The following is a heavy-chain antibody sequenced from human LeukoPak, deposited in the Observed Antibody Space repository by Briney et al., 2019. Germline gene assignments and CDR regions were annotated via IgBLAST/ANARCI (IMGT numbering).Heavy chain of an antibody. CDR3: ARGEQFLEWSNNWFDP. V-gene: IGHV1-69*05. D-gene: IGHD3-3*01. CDR2: IIPIFGTA. CDR1: GGTFSSYA. J-gene: IGHJ5*02. Sequence: GASVKVSCKASGGTFSSYAISWVRQAPGQGLEWMGGIIPIFGTANYAQKFQGRVTITTDESKSTAYMELSSLRSEDPAVYYCARGEQFLEWSNNWFDPWGQGTRVPVSS.